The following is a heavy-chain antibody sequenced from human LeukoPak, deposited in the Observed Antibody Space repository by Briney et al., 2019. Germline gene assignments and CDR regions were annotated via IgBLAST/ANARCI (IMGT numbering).Heavy chain of an antibody. CDR2: ISFDGRNK. CDR1: GFTFSSYA. J-gene: IGHJ6*02. V-gene: IGHV3-30*04. Sequence: GRSLRLSCAASGFTFSSYAMHWVRQAPGKGLEWVALISFDGRNKYYADSVKGRFTISRDNSKNTLYLQMNSLRAEDTAVYYCARGGYYYDSSGYYLPMDVWGQGTTVTVSS. D-gene: IGHD3-22*01. CDR3: ARGGYYYDSSGYYLPMDV.